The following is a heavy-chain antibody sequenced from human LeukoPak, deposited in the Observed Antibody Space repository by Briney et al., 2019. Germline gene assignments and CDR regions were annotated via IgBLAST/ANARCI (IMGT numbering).Heavy chain of an antibody. CDR1: GVSFSGYY. J-gene: IGHJ6*03. D-gene: IGHD6-13*01. V-gene: IGHV4-34*01. Sequence: AETLSLTCAVYGVSFSGYYWSWIRQPPGKGREWLGEINHSGSTNYNPSLKSRVTISVDTSKNQFSLKLSSVTAADTAVYYCARGEYSSSWEGGDYYYYMDVWGKGTTVTVSS. CDR3: ARGEYSSSWEGGDYYYYMDV. CDR2: INHSGST.